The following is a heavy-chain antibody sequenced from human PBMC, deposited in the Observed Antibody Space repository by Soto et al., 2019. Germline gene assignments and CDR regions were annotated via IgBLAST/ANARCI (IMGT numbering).Heavy chain of an antibody. CDR3: ARNDKSGLDY. CDR1: GYTFINYY. CDR2: INPSGGST. V-gene: IGHV1-46*01. J-gene: IGHJ4*02. Sequence: QVQLVQSGAEVKKPGASVKVSCKASGYTFINYYIHWVRQAPGQGPEWMGMINPSGGSTSYAQKFQGRVTMTSDASTRTVYMELSSLRSEDTAVYYCARNDKSGLDYWGQGTLVTVSS. D-gene: IGHD1-1*01.